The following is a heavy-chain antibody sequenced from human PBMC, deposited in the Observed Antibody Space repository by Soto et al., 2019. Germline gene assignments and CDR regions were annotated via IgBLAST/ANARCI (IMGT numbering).Heavy chain of an antibody. CDR2: IYYSGST. J-gene: IGHJ4*02. Sequence: PSETLSLTCTVSGDSISSYYWSWIRQPPGKGLEWIGYIYYSGSTNYNPSLKSRVTISVDTSKNQFSLKLSSVTAADTAVYYCARLNREDWNPVYYFDYWGQGTLVTVSS. CDR3: ARLNREDWNPVYYFDY. CDR1: GDSISSYY. V-gene: IGHV4-59*08. D-gene: IGHD1-1*01.